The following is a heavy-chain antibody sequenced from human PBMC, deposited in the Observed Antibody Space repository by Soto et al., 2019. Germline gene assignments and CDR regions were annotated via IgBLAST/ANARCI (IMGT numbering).Heavy chain of an antibody. D-gene: IGHD2-8*01. CDR1: GGSISSYY. J-gene: IGHJ5*02. CDR3: ARASCALMYRILYWFDP. CDR2: IYYSGST. V-gene: IGHV4-59*01. Sequence: SETLSLTCTVSGGSISSYYWSWIRQPPGKGLEWIGYIYYSGSTNYNPSLKSRVTISVDTSKNQFSLKLSSVTAADTAVYYCARASCALMYRILYWFDPWRQGPLVPTSS.